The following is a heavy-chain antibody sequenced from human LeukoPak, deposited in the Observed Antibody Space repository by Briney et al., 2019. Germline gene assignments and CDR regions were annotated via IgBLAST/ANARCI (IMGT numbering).Heavy chain of an antibody. Sequence: PGGSLRLSCAASGFTFDDYGMNWVRQAPGKGLEWVSGINWNGGSTGYADSVKGRFTNSRDNAKNSLYLQMNSLRAEDTALYYCARGDYYGSGSSGGDYWGQGTLVTVSS. J-gene: IGHJ4*02. D-gene: IGHD3-10*01. CDR3: ARGDYYGSGSSGGDY. CDR1: GFTFDDYG. CDR2: INWNGGST. V-gene: IGHV3-20*04.